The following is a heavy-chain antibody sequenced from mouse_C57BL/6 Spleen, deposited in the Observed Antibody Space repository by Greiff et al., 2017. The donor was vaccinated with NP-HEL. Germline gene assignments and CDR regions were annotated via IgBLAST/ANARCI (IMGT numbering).Heavy chain of an antibody. V-gene: IGHV3-6*01. J-gene: IGHJ4*01. CDR3: AREGPYDGDAMDY. Sequence: EVQLVESGPGLVKPSQSLSLTCSVTGYSITSGYYWNWIRQFPGNKLEWMGYISYDGSNNYNPSLKNRISITRDTSKNQFFLKLNSVTTEDTATYYCAREGPYDGDAMDYWGQGTSVTVSS. D-gene: IGHD2-12*01. CDR2: ISYDGSN. CDR1: GYSITSGYY.